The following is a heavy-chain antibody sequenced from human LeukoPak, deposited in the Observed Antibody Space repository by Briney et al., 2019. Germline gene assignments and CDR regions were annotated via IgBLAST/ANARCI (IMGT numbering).Heavy chain of an antibody. CDR2: IIPILGIA. CDR1: GGTFSSYA. Sequence: GASVKVSCKASGGTFSSYAISWVRQAPGQGLEWMGRIIPILGIANYAQKFQGRVTITADKSTSTAYMELSSLRSEDTAVYYCARSLYYDILTGYLNLYGMDVWAKGPRSPSP. V-gene: IGHV1-69*04. CDR3: ARSLYYDILTGYLNLYGMDV. J-gene: IGHJ6*02. D-gene: IGHD3-9*01.